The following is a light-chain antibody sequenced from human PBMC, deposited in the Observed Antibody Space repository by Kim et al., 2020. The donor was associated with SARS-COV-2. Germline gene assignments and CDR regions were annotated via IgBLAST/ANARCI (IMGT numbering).Light chain of an antibody. J-gene: IGKJ1*01. CDR3: QQYNSPWT. V-gene: IGKV1-5*03. CDR1: QSISSW. Sequence: DIQMTQSPSSLSASVGDRVTITCRASQSISSWLAWYQQKPGKAPKLLIYKASSLESGVPSRFSGSGSGTEFTLTISSLQPDDFATYYCQQYNSPWTFGQVTKVDIK. CDR2: KAS.